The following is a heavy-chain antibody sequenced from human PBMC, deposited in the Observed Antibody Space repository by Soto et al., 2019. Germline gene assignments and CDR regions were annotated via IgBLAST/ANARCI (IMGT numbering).Heavy chain of an antibody. V-gene: IGHV5-51*01. CDR1: GFSFTSYW. CDR3: ARQSYYDVLTGYLNWFDS. D-gene: IGHD3-9*01. J-gene: IGHJ5*01. Sequence: GDSLTISCKGSGFSFTSYWIGWVRQMPGKGLEWMGIISPIGSDTRYNPSFEGQVTISADNSINTAYLQWSSLKASDTGIYYCARQSYYDVLTGYLNWFDSWGRGTQVTVSS. CDR2: ISPIGSDT.